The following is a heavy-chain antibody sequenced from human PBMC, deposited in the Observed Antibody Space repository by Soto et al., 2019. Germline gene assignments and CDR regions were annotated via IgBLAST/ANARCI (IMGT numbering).Heavy chain of an antibody. D-gene: IGHD1-26*01. CDR2: IYSDGST. Sequence: GGSLRLSCAASGFTVSSNYMSWVRQAPGKGLEWVSVIYSDGSTYYADSVKGRFTISRDNSKNTLYLQMNSLRAEDTAVYYCAKAPRRRGSGIYYYYGMDVWGQGTTVTVSS. CDR1: GFTVSSNY. CDR3: AKAPRRRGSGIYYYYGMDV. J-gene: IGHJ6*02. V-gene: IGHV3-66*01.